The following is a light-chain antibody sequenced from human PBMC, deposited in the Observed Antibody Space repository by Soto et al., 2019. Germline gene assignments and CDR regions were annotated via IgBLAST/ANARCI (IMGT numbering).Light chain of an antibody. CDR3: SSYTSSATRV. CDR2: KVT. CDR1: SNDVGGYNF. Sequence: QSALTQPASVSGSPGQSITISCTGTSNDVGGYNFVSWYQQHPGTAPKLMIYKVTNRPSGVSNRFSGSKSGNTASLTISGLQAEDEADYYCSSYTSSATRVFGGGTKLTVL. J-gene: IGLJ3*02. V-gene: IGLV2-14*01.